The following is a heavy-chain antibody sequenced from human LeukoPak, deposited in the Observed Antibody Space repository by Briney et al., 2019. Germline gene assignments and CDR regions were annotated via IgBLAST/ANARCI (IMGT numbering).Heavy chain of an antibody. CDR3: ARQQQTYYFDY. J-gene: IGHJ4*02. CDR1: GGSISSSSYY. D-gene: IGHD6-13*01. CDR2: IYYSGST. V-gene: IGHV4-39*01. Sequence: SETLSLTCTVSGGSISSSSYYWGWIRQPPGKGLEWIGSIYYSGSTYYNPSLKSRVTISVDTSKNQFSLKLSSVTAADTAVYYCARQQQTYYFDYWGQGTLVTVSS.